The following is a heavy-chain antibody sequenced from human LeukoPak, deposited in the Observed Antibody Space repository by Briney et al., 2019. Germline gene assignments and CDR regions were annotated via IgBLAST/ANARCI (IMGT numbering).Heavy chain of an antibody. Sequence: SETLSLTCTVSGYSISSDYYWGWIRQPPGKGLEWIGSVHHSGRTYYNPSLKSRVTISVDTSKNQFSLKLNSVTAADTAVCYCARDHPANLASRLFDPWGQGSLVTVSS. CDR3: ARDHPANLASRLFDP. D-gene: IGHD3-3*01. J-gene: IGHJ5*02. CDR2: VHHSGRT. V-gene: IGHV4-38-2*02. CDR1: GYSISSDYY.